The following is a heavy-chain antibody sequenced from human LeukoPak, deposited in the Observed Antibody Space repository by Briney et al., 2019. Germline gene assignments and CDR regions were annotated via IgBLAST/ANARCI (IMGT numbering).Heavy chain of an antibody. J-gene: IGHJ1*01. D-gene: IGHD3-10*01. Sequence: GGSLTLSCAASGFTSIDYAIHWVRQAPGKGLEWVSLMSGDGEKTYYAESVKGRFTISRDNGKKSLFLQMSSLRTEDTAFCYCAKRADYGSGIFQHWGQGALVIVSS. CDR2: MSGDGEKT. CDR1: GFTSIDYA. CDR3: AKRADYGSGIFQH. V-gene: IGHV3-43*02.